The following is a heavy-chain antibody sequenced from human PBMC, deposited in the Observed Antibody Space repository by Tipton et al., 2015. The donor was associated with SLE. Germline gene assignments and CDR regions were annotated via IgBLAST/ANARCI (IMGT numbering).Heavy chain of an antibody. J-gene: IGHJ4*02. D-gene: IGHD3-16*01. Sequence: TLSLTCTVSGGSISSSSYYWGWIRQPPGKGLEWIGSIYYSGSTYYNPSLKSRVTISVDTSKNQFSLKLSSVTAADTAVYYCRLITITSLFDYCGQGTLVTVSS. V-gene: IGHV4-39*07. CDR2: IYYSGST. CDR3: RLITITSLFDY. CDR1: GGSISSSSYY.